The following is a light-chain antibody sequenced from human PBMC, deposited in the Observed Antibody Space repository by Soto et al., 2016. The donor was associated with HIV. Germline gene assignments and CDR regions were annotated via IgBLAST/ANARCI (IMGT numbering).Light chain of an antibody. Sequence: AIRMTQSPSSFSASTGDRVTITCRASEGIGTYLAWYQQKPGKAPKVLISAASALQNGVPSRFSGSGSGTDFTLTISCLQSEDFATYFCQQYKTYPLTFGGGTKVQIK. CDR2: AAS. CDR1: EGIGTY. V-gene: IGKV1-8*01. J-gene: IGKJ4*01. CDR3: QQYKTYPLT.